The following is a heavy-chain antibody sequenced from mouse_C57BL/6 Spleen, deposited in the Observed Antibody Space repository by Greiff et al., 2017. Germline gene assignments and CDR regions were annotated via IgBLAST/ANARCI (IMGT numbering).Heavy chain of an antibody. D-gene: IGHD1-1*01. J-gene: IGHJ1*03. CDR2: ISDGGSYT. CDR1: GFTFSSYA. CDR3: ARDDSYVSSYWYFDV. V-gene: IGHV5-4*01. Sequence: VQLQQSGGGLVKPGGSLKLSCAASGFTFSSYAMSWVRQTPEKRLEWVATISDGGSYTYYPDNVKGRFTISRDNAKNNLYLQMSHLKSEDTAMYYCARDDSYVSSYWYFDVWGTGTTVTVSS.